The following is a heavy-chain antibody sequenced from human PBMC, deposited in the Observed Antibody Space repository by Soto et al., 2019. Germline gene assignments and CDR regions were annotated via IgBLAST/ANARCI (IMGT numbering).Heavy chain of an antibody. J-gene: IGHJ2*01. CDR3: AKEFCSGGSCYSDYWYFDL. CDR2: ISGSGAST. D-gene: IGHD2-15*01. CDR1: GFNFRSYA. Sequence: GGSLRLSCAASGFNFRSYAMTWVRQAPGKGLEWVSTISGSGASTHYAGSVKGRFTISRDNSKNTLYLQMNSLRAEDTAVYYCAKEFCSGGSCYSDYWYFDLWGRGTLVTVSS. V-gene: IGHV3-23*01.